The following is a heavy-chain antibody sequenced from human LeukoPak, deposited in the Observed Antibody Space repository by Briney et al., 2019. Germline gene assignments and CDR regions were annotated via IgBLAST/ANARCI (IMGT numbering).Heavy chain of an antibody. J-gene: IGHJ3*02. CDR3: AREAFTDSTGYYFSPLDM. D-gene: IGHD3-22*01. CDR2: IYSGGST. V-gene: IGHV3-53*01. CDR1: GFIVSNNY. Sequence: GGSLRLSCAASGFIVSNNYMSWVRQAPGKGLEWVSVIYSGGSTHYADSVKGRFTISRENAKNSLYLQMNSLTVDDTAVYYCAREAFTDSTGYYFSPLDMWGQGAMVTVSS.